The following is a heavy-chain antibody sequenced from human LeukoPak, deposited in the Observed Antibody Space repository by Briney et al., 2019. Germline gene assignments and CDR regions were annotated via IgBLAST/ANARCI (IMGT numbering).Heavy chain of an antibody. CDR3: TTTGSGSYYPNWFDP. D-gene: IGHD3-10*01. V-gene: IGHV3-15*01. CDR1: GFTFSNAW. Sequence: GGSLRLSCAASGFTFSNAWMSWVRQAPGKGLEWVGRIKSKTDGETTDYAAPVKGRFTVSRDDSKNTLYLQMNSLKTEDTAVYYCTTTGSGSYYPNWFDPWGQGTLVTVSS. CDR2: IKSKTDGETT. J-gene: IGHJ5*02.